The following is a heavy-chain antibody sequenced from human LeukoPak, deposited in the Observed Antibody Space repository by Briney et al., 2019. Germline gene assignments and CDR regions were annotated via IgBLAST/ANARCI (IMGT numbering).Heavy chain of an antibody. CDR2: ISSSGSTI. Sequence: PGGSLRLSCAASGFTFSDYYMSWIRQAPGKGLEWVSYISSSGSTIYYADSVKGRFTISRDNAKNSLYLQMNSLRAEDTAVYYCARDPNSGSYYPSWVFDYWGQGTLVTVSS. V-gene: IGHV3-11*04. D-gene: IGHD1-26*01. J-gene: IGHJ4*02. CDR3: ARDPNSGSYYPSWVFDY. CDR1: GFTFSDYY.